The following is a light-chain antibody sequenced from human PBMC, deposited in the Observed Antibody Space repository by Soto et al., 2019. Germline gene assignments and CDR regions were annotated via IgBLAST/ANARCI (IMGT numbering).Light chain of an antibody. V-gene: IGKV3-20*01. J-gene: IGKJ1*01. CDR3: QHYFTPPPA. CDR2: GAS. Sequence: EIVLTQSPGTLSLSPGERATLSCSASQSVSNNYLAWYQQKPGQAPRLLIYGASNRATGIPDRFSGSGSGTDLTLTISRLEPEDYAVYYCQHYFTPPPAFGQGTKVDIK. CDR1: QSVSNNY.